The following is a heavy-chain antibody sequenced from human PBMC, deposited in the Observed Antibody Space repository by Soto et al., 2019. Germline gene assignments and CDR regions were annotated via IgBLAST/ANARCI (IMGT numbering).Heavy chain of an antibody. J-gene: IGHJ4*01. CDR3: LSTGVVIGWVRSDSNY. Sequence: QVQLVQYLAEVKKPGSSVKVSCKASGGTFSSYAISWVRQAPVQGLEWMGGIIPIFGTANDAQKFQGRVTITADESTSTAYMELSRLTSEDRDVYYCLSTGVVIGWVRSDSNYWSHGALGTVSS. CDR2: IIPIFGTA. V-gene: IGHV1-69*01. CDR1: GGTFSSYA. D-gene: IGHD3-3*01.